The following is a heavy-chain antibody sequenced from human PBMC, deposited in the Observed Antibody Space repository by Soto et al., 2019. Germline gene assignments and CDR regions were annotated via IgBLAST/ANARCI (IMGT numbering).Heavy chain of an antibody. V-gene: IGHV3-53*02. D-gene: IGHD4-17*01. CDR3: ARGADDYGDRVDY. Sequence: EVQLVETGGGLIQPGGSLRLSCAASGFTVSNNYMSLVRQAPGKGLQWVSIIYSGGATYYADSVKGRFTISRDISKNTLYLQMNSLRAEYTAVYYCARGADDYGDRVDYWGQGTLVTVSS. CDR1: GFTVSNNY. CDR2: IYSGGAT. J-gene: IGHJ4*02.